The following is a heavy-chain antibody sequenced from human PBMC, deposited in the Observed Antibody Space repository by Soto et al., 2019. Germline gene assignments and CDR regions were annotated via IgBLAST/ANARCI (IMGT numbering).Heavy chain of an antibody. CDR3: AREVGAPSGWLDP. CDR1: GFTFTNYA. CDR2: ISASGGLK. Sequence: EVHLVESGGGLVQPGGSLRLSCAASGFTFTNYAMTWVRQTPGKGLEWVSGISASGGLKYYADSVQGRFTVSRDNSKNILYLQMDNLRDEDTALYYCAREVGAPSGWLDPWGQGTQVTVSS. V-gene: IGHV3-23*04. J-gene: IGHJ5*02. D-gene: IGHD1-26*01.